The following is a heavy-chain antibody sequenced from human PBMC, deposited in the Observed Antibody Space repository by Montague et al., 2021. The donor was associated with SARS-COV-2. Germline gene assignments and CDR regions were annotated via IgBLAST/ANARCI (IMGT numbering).Heavy chain of an antibody. D-gene: IGHD3-22*01. CDR1: GVSISSYY. J-gene: IGHJ6*02. V-gene: IGHV4-59*12. CDR2: IYYTGST. CDR3: ARDRERYDASDYSGVYYYYGMDV. Sequence: SETLSLTCTVSGVSISSYYWIWIRQPPGKGLEWIGYIYYTGSTNYNPSLKSRVTISLDTSKNQFSLRLSSVTAADTAVYYCARDRERYDASDYSGVYYYYGMDVWGQGTTVTVSS.